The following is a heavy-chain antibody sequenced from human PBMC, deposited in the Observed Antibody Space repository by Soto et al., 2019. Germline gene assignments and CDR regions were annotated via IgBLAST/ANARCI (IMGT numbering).Heavy chain of an antibody. J-gene: IGHJ4*02. CDR3: AKRSPVSTYYVDY. Sequence: EVQLLESGGDLVQPGGSLRLSCAASGFSFSSYGMSCVRQAPGKGLEWVSSISGGGGTTYYADSVKGRFTISRDNSKNTLYLQMNSLKVEDTAVYYCAKRSPVSTYYVDYWGQGTLVTVSS. V-gene: IGHV3-23*01. CDR1: GFSFSSYG. CDR2: ISGGGGTT.